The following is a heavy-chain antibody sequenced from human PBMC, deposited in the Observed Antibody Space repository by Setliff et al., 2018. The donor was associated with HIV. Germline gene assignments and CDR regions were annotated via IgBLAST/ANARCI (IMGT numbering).Heavy chain of an antibody. Sequence: SETLSLTCVVYGGSFSGYYWTWIRQPPGKGLEWIGEINHSGSTKYNPSLKSRVTISVDTSKNQFSLKLSSVTAVDTAVYYCARTALWFDEADWYFDLWGRGTLVTVSS. CDR2: INHSGST. CDR3: ARTALWFDEADWYFDL. V-gene: IGHV4-34*01. D-gene: IGHD3-10*01. J-gene: IGHJ2*01. CDR1: GGSFSGYY.